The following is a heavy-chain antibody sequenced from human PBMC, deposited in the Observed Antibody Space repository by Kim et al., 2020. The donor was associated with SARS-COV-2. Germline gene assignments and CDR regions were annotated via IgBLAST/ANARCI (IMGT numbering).Heavy chain of an antibody. J-gene: IGHJ4*02. Sequence: EDSVKGRLTSYRANSKNPLYLQMNSLRAEDTAVYYCARPGSGSYYSMFDYWGQGTLVTVSS. CDR3: ARPGSGSYYSMFDY. V-gene: IGHV3-30*01. D-gene: IGHD3-10*01.